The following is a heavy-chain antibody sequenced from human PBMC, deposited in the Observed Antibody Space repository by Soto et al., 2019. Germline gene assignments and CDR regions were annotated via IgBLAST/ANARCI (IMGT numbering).Heavy chain of an antibody. V-gene: IGHV4-59*01. D-gene: IGHD5-18*01. CDR3: EREHGFSYGLNYFDP. Sequence: PSETLSLTCTVSGGSINNYYWSWIRQPPGKGLEWIGYIYDSGSTNYNPSLKSRVTMSVDTSKNQFSLNLSSVTAADTAVYYCEREHGFSYGLNYFDPWGQGTLVTVS. J-gene: IGHJ5*02. CDR2: IYDSGST. CDR1: GGSINNYY.